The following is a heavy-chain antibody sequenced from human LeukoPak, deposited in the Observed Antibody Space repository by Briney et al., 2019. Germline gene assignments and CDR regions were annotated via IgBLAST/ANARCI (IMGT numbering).Heavy chain of an antibody. D-gene: IGHD2-15*01. CDR1: GFTFSSYS. Sequence: QTGGSLRLSCAASGFTFSSYSMNWVRQAPGKGLEWVSAISGSGGSTYYADSVKGRFAISRDNSKNTLYLQMNSLRVEDTAVYYCAKDREVYRVLGLWGQGILVTVSS. V-gene: IGHV3-23*01. CDR3: AKDREVYRVLGL. J-gene: IGHJ4*02. CDR2: ISGSGGST.